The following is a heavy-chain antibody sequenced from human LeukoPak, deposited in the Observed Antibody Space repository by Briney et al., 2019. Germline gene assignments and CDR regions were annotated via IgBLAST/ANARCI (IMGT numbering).Heavy chain of an antibody. Sequence: GRSLRLSCAASGFTFSDYGMYWVRQAPGKGLEWVAVIWYDGSNKYYADSVKGRFTISRDNSKNTLYLQMNSLRAEDTAVYYCARAGYYDSSGHGGGIDYWGQGTLVTVSS. CDR1: GFTFSDYG. CDR2: IWYDGSNK. CDR3: ARAGYYDSSGHGGGIDY. V-gene: IGHV3-33*01. D-gene: IGHD3-22*01. J-gene: IGHJ4*02.